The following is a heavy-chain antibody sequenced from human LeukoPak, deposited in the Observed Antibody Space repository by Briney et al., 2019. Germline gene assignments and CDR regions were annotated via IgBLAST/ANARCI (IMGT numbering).Heavy chain of an antibody. CDR3: ARDSGVVITLAIEFDY. Sequence: ASVKVSCKASGYTFTSYGISWVRQAPGQGLEWMGIINPSGGSTSYAQKFQGRVTMTRDTSTSTVYMELSSLRSEDTAVYYCARDSGVVITLAIEFDYWGQGTLVTVSS. CDR1: GYTFTSYG. J-gene: IGHJ4*02. V-gene: IGHV1-46*03. CDR2: INPSGGST. D-gene: IGHD3-3*01.